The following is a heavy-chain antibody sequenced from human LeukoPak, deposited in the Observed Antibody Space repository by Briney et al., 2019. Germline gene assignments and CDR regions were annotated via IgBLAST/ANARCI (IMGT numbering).Heavy chain of an antibody. CDR3: ARVGYGDYYFDY. CDR2: ISSSSSYI. Sequence: PGGSLRLSCAASGFTFSSYSMNWVRQAPGNGLEWVSSISSSSSYIYYADSVKGRFTISRDNAKNSLYLQMNSLRAEDTAVYYCARVGYGDYYFDYWGQGTLVTVSS. V-gene: IGHV3-21*01. D-gene: IGHD4-17*01. CDR1: GFTFSSYS. J-gene: IGHJ4*02.